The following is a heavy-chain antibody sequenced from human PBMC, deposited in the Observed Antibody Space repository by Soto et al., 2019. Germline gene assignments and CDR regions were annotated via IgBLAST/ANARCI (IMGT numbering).Heavy chain of an antibody. CDR1: GGSFSGYY. CDR2: INHSGST. CDR3: ARAGTIFGVVNNWFDP. V-gene: IGHV4-34*01. D-gene: IGHD3-3*01. J-gene: IGHJ5*02. Sequence: PSQTLSLTCAVYGGSFSGYYWSWIRQPPGKGLEWIGEINHSGSTNYNPSLKSRVTISVDTSKNQFSLKLSSVTAADTAVYYCARAGTIFGVVNNWFDPWGQGTLVTVSS.